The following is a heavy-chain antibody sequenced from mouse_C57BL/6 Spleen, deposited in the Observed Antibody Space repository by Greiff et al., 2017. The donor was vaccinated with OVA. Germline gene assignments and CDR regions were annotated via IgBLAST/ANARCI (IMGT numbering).Heavy chain of an antibody. CDR3: AVGPPYYFDY. CDR1: GYTFTDYN. J-gene: IGHJ2*01. CDR2: INPNNGGT. D-gene: IGHD4-1*01. V-gene: IGHV1-22*01. Sequence: VQLKESGPELVKPGASVKMSCKASGYTFTDYNMHWVKQSHGKSLEWIGYINPNNGGTSSNQKFKGKATLTVNKSSSTAYMELRSLTSEDSAVYYCAVGPPYYFDYWGQGTTLTVSS.